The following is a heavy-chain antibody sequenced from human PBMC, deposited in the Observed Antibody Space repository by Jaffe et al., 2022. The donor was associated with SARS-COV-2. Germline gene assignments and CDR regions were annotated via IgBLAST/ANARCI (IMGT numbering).Heavy chain of an antibody. D-gene: IGHD3-22*01. CDR3: ARPPNYYDRDAFAI. CDR2: LFFGGTT. CDR1: GGSITSSSFY. Sequence: QVQLQESGPGLVKPSETLSLTCTVSGGSITSSSFYWGWIRQPPGKGLEWIGSLFFGGTTYYNPSLKSRVSISVDASKNQFSLRLTSVTATDTAVYYCARPPNYYDRDAFAIWGPGTMVTVSS. V-gene: IGHV4-39*01. J-gene: IGHJ3*02.